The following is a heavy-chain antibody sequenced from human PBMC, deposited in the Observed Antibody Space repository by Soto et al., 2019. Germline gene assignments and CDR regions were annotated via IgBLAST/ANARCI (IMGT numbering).Heavy chain of an antibody. D-gene: IGHD3-22*01. CDR2: IIPIFGTA. CDR1: GGTFSSYA. V-gene: IGHV1-69*13. Sequence: SVKVSCKASGGTFSSYAISWLRQSPGQGLEWMGGIIPIFGTANYAQKFQGRVTITADESTSTAYMELSSLRSEDTAVYYCARSYYYDSSGYPAQPFDYWGQGTLVTVSS. CDR3: ARSYYYDSSGYPAQPFDY. J-gene: IGHJ4*02.